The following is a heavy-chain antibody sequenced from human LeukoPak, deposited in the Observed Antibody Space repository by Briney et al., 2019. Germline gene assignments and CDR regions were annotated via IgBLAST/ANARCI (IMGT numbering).Heavy chain of an antibody. CDR3: ATAPILRGEGGEHYKYGMDV. V-gene: IGHV4-4*02. Sequence: SGTLSLTCGVSVGSISSGNWWCWVRQSPGKGLEWIGEIYHNGTPNYNPSLKSRVTISADTFKNHFSLKLTSVTAADTAVYYCATAPILRGEGGEHYKYGMDVWGQGTTVIVSS. D-gene: IGHD2-2*02. J-gene: IGHJ6*02. CDR2: IYHNGTP. CDR1: VGSISSGNW.